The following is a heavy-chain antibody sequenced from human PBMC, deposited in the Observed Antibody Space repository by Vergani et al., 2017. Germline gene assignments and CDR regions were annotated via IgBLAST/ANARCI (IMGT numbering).Heavy chain of an antibody. D-gene: IGHD6-13*01. V-gene: IGHV4-34*01. CDR3: ARLPDTYSSSWYSPAGYYYYGMDV. Sequence: QVQLQQWGAGLLKPSETLSLTCAVYGGSFSGYYWSWIRQPPGKGLEWIGEINHSGSTNYNPSLKSRVTISVDTSKNQFSLKLSSVTAADTAVYYCARLPDTYSSSWYSPAGYYYYGMDVWGQGTTVTVSS. CDR2: INHSGST. J-gene: IGHJ6*02. CDR1: GGSFSGYY.